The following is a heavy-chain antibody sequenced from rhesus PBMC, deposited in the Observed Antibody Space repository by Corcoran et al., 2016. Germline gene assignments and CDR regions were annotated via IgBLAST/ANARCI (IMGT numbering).Heavy chain of an antibody. V-gene: IGHV4S14*01. CDR3: ANRPTAGTVGPIDY. CDR1: GGSISGYYY. D-gene: IGHD5-24*01. CDR2: IYGSGGSN. Sequence: QVQLQESGPGLVKPSETLSLTCAVSGGSISGYYYWSWIRQPPGKGLEWIEIIYGSGGSNDLNPSLKIRVTLSVDTSKNQFSLKLSSVTAADTAVYYCANRPTAGTVGPIDYWGQGVLVTVSS. J-gene: IGHJ4*01.